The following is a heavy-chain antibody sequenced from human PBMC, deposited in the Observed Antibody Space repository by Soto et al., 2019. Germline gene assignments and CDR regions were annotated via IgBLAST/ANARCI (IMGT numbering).Heavy chain of an antibody. Sequence: AVKVSCKASGGTFSSYAISWVRQAPGQGLEWMGGIIPIFGTANYAQKFQGRVTVTADESTSTAYMELSSLRSEDTAVYYCARERDAXVVVPAAIPGYYYGMDVWGQGTTVTVSS. CDR3: ARERDAXVVVPAAIPGYYYGMDV. D-gene: IGHD2-2*02. V-gene: IGHV1-69*01. J-gene: IGHJ6*01. CDR1: GGTFSSYA. CDR2: IIPIFGTA.